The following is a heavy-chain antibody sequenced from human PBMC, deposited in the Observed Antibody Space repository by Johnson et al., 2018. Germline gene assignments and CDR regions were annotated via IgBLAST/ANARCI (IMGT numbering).Heavy chain of an antibody. J-gene: IGHJ1*01. V-gene: IGHV3-9*01. CDR3: AKDLWSTAPPASWYFQH. D-gene: IGHD3-3*01. CDR1: GFTFDDYA. CDR2: ISWNSGSI. Sequence: VQLVQSGGGLVQPGRSLRLSCAASGFTFDDYAMHWVRQAPGKGLEWVSGISWNSGSIGYADSVKGRFTISRDNAKNSLYLQMNSLRAEDTALYYCAKDLWSTAPPASWYFQHWGQGTLVTVSS.